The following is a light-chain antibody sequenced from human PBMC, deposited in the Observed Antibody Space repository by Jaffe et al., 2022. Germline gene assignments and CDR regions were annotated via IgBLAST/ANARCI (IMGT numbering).Light chain of an antibody. J-gene: IGKJ4*01. CDR2: DAS. CDR3: QQRSKWPLT. CDR1: QSISNY. Sequence: EIVLTQSPATLSLSPGERATLSCRASQSISNYLGWYQQKPGQAPRLLIYDASNRATGIPPRFSGSGSGTDFTLTISSLEPEDFAVYYCQQRSKWPLTFGGGTKVEIK. V-gene: IGKV3-11*01.